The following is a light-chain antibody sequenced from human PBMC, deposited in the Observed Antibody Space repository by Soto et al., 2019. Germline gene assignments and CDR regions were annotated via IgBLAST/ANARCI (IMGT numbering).Light chain of an antibody. CDR2: EVS. V-gene: IGLV2-8*01. CDR3: SSYAGSNNYV. J-gene: IGLJ1*01. CDR1: SGDVGGYNY. Sequence: ALTQPPSASGSPGQSVTISCTGTSGDVGGYNYVSWYQQHPGKAPKLMIFEVSERPSGVPDRFSASKSGNTASLTVSGLQAEDEADYYCSSYAGSNNYVFGTGTKVTV.